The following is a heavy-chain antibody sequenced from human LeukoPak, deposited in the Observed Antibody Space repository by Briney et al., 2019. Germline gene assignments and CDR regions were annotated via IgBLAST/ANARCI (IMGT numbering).Heavy chain of an antibody. Sequence: ASVKVSCKASGYTFSDYYINWVRQAPGQGLEWMGWISPKSGGTNYAQNFQGRVTMTRDTSINTAYMELSRLRPDDTAVYYCARHNYDFDFDSWGQGALVTVSS. CDR1: GYTFSDYY. CDR3: ARHNYDFDFDS. V-gene: IGHV1-2*02. D-gene: IGHD3-3*01. CDR2: ISPKSGGT. J-gene: IGHJ4*02.